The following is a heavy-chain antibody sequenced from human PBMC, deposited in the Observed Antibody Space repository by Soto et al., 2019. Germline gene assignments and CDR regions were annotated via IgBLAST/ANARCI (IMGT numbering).Heavy chain of an antibody. J-gene: IGHJ4*02. Sequence: PGGSLRLSCAASGFTFSSYSMNWVRQAPGKGLEWVSSISSSSSYIYYADSVKGRFTISRDSAKNSLYLQMNSLRAEDTAVYYCARDFPLGYSYGPFDYWGREPWSPSPQ. CDR2: ISSSSSYI. CDR1: GFTFSSYS. D-gene: IGHD5-18*01. V-gene: IGHV3-21*01. CDR3: ARDFPLGYSYGPFDY.